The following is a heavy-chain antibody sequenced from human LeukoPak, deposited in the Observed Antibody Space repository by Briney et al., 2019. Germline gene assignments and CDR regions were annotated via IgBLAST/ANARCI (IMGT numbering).Heavy chain of an antibody. CDR1: GFTFSSYW. J-gene: IGHJ4*02. Sequence: GGSLRLSCAASGFTFSSYWMSWVRQAPGKGLEWVANIKQDGSEKYYVDSVKGRFTISRDNAKNSLYLQMNSLRAEDTAVYYCARGLRSVDTAVVTGDYWGQGTLVTVSS. D-gene: IGHD5-18*01. CDR2: IKQDGSEK. V-gene: IGHV3-7*01. CDR3: ARGLRSVDTAVVTGDY.